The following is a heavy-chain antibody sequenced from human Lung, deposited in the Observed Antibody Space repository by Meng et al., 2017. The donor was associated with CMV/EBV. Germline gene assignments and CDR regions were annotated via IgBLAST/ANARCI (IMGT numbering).Heavy chain of an antibody. V-gene: IGHV1-2*06. D-gene: IGHD7-27*01. CDR2: ITPSSGGT. CDR1: GYTFTGYY. J-gene: IGHJ4*02. Sequence: QVERVESGAEVEKPGASAKVSCKASGYTFTGYYMHWLRQAPGQGLEWVGRITPSSGGTTYAQKFQGRVTMTRDTSISTAYMELSSLRSDDAAIYYCVRANLGSADYWGQGTLVTVSS. CDR3: VRANLGSADY.